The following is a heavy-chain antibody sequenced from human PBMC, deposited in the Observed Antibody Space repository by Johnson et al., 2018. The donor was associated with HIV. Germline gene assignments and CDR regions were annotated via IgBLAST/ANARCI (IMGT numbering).Heavy chain of an antibody. J-gene: IGHJ3*02. V-gene: IGHV3-9*01. CDR2: ISWNSGSI. Sequence: VQLVESGGGLVKPGGSLRLSCAASGFTFSDYYMSWIRQAPGKGLEWVSGISWNSGSIGYADSVKGRFTISRDNAKNSLYLQMNSLRAEDTALYYCAKVSVADAFDIWGQGTMVTVSS. CDR3: AKVSVADAFDI. D-gene: IGHD6-19*01. CDR1: GFTFSDYY.